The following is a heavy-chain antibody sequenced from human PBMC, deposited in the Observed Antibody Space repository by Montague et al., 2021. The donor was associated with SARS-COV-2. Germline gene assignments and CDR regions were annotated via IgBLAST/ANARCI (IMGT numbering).Heavy chain of an antibody. CDR2: ISYSGSN. V-gene: IGHV4-61*01. Sequence: SETLSLTCTVSGASVSSGNSYWNCIRHPPGKGLEWNGNISYSGSNNYSPSLKSSVTISADTSKNPLSLKVISATAADTAVYYCARIGYESVGDYYYYPDWGQGTMVTVSS. CDR1: GASVSSGNSY. D-gene: IGHD3-22*01. CDR3: ARIGYESVGDYYYYPD. J-gene: IGHJ1*01.